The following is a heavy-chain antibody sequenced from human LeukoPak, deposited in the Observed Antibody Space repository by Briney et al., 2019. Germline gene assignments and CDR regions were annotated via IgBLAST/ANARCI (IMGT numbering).Heavy chain of an antibody. V-gene: IGHV4-59*01. CDR2: IYYSGST. CDR1: GGSISSYY. CDR3: ARDPTRGYYGSGSYG. Sequence: SETLSLTCTVSGGSISSYYWSWIRQPPGKGPEWIGYIYYSGSTNYNPSLKSRVTISVDTSKNQFSLKLSSVTAADTAVYYCARDPTRGYYGSGSYGWGQGTLVTVSS. D-gene: IGHD3-10*01. J-gene: IGHJ4*02.